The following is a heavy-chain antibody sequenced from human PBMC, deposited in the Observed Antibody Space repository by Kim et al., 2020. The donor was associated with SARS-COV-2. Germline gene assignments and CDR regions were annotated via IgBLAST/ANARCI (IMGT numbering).Heavy chain of an antibody. Sequence: SVKVSCKASGGTFSSYTISWVRQAPGQGLEWMGRIIPILGIANYAQKFQGRVTITADKSTSTAYMELSSLRSEDTAVYYCATQEVGVAAATFGRGSYWGQGTLVTVSS. V-gene: IGHV1-69*02. D-gene: IGHD6-13*01. CDR2: IIPILGIA. CDR3: ATQEVGVAAATFGRGSY. CDR1: GGTFSSYT. J-gene: IGHJ4*02.